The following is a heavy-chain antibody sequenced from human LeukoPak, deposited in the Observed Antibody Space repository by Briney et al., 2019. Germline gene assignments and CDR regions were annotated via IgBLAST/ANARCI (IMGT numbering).Heavy chain of an antibody. CDR2: INPNSGDT. CDR1: GYSLTDYY. CDR3: ARDWRGSYFPDF. Sequence: ASVKVSRKASGYSLTDYYMHWVRQAPGQGLEWMEWINPNSGDTNYAQKFQGRVTMTRDTSISTAYMELSRLTSDDTAVYYCARDWRGSYFPDFWGQGTLVTVSS. J-gene: IGHJ4*02. D-gene: IGHD1-26*01. V-gene: IGHV1-2*02.